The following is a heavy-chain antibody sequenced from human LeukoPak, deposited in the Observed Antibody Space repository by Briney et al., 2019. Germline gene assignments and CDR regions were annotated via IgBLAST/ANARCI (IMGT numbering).Heavy chain of an antibody. CDR2: ISTNTGNP. CDR3: SRYTYGYDR. V-gene: IGHV7-4-1*02. Sequence: GASVKVACKASGYTFTDYPISWVRQAPGQGLESLGWISTNTGNPTYAQAFKGRFVFSLDTSLSTAFLQISSLKAEDTAVYYCSRYTYGYDRWGQGTLVTVSS. D-gene: IGHD5-18*01. J-gene: IGHJ4*02. CDR1: GYTFTDYP.